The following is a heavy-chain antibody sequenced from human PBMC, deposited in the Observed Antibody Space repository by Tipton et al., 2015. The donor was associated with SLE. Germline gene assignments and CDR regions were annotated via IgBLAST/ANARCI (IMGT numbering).Heavy chain of an antibody. CDR1: GYSISSGFY. Sequence: TLSLTCTVSGYSISSGFYWGWIRQPPGKGLEWIGNIYHSGSTFYNPSLKSRVTISVDTSKNQFSLKLSSVTAADTAVYYCARIPRGSESAFDIWGQGTMVTVSS. J-gene: IGHJ3*02. D-gene: IGHD5-12*01. CDR3: ARIPRGSESAFDI. V-gene: IGHV4-38-2*02. CDR2: IYHSGST.